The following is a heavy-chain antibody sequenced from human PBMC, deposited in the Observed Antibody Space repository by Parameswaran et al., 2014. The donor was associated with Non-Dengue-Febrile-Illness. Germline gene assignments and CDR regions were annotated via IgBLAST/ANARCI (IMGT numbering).Heavy chain of an antibody. CDR3: ARQGWQQLVYGMDV. J-gene: IGHJ6*02. CDR1: GGSISSYY. CDR2: IYYSGST. D-gene: IGHD6-13*01. Sequence: GSLRLSCTVSGGSISSYYWSWIRQPPGKGLEWIGYIYYSGSTNYNPSLKSRVTISVDTSKNQFSLKLSSVTAADTAVYYCARQGWQQLVYGMDVWGQGTTVTVSS. V-gene: IGHV4-59*01.